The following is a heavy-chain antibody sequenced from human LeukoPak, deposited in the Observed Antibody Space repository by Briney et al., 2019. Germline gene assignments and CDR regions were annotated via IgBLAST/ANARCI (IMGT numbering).Heavy chain of an antibody. V-gene: IGHV1-2*02. CDR2: INPNSGGT. CDR3: ARSGRYSYGHGSYYGMDV. Sequence: ASVKASCKASGYTFTGYYMHWVRQAPGQGLEWMGWINPNSGGTNYAQKFQGRVTMTRDTSISTAYMELSRLRSDDTAVYYCARSGRYSYGHGSYYGMDVWGQGTTVTVSS. CDR1: GYTFTGYY. D-gene: IGHD5-18*01. J-gene: IGHJ6*02.